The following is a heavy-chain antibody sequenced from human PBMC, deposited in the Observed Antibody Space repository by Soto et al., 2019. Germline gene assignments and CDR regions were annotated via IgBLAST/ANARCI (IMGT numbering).Heavy chain of an antibody. CDR1: GFTFSSYS. D-gene: IGHD3-3*01. Sequence: EVQLVESGGGLVQPGGSLRLSCAASGFTFSSYSMNWVRQAPGKGLEWVSYISSCSSTIYYADSVKGRFTISRDNAKNSLYLQMNSLRAEDTAVYYCARDLDDDFWSGYYPYYFDYWGQGTLVTVSS. CDR2: ISSCSSTI. V-gene: IGHV3-48*01. J-gene: IGHJ4*02. CDR3: ARDLDDDFWSGYYPYYFDY.